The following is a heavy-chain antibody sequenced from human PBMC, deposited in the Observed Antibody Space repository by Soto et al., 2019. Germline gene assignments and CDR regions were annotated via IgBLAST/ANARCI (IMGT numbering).Heavy chain of an antibody. CDR2: IIPIFGTA. Sequence: ASVKVSCKASGGTFSSYAISWVRQAPGQGLEWMGGIIPIFGTANYAQKFQGRVTITADESTSTAYMELSSLRSEDTAVYYCAREGIAARRDYFDYWGQGTLVTVSS. V-gene: IGHV1-69*13. J-gene: IGHJ4*02. CDR1: GGTFSSYA. D-gene: IGHD6-6*01. CDR3: AREGIAARRDYFDY.